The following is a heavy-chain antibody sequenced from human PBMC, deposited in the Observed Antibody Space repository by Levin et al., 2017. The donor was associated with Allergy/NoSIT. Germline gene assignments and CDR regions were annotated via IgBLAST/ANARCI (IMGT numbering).Heavy chain of an antibody. CDR3: ARIQGVGFGVSMCDP. CDR2: IDWDDDK. V-gene: IGHV2-70*11. Sequence: SGPTLVKPTQTLTLTCTFSGFSLSTSGMCVSWIRQPPGKALEWLARIDWDDDKYYSTSLKTRLTISKDTSKNQVVLTMTNMDPVDTATYYWARIQGVGFGVSMCDPWGQGTLVTVSS. J-gene: IGHJ5*02. D-gene: IGHD3-10*01. CDR1: GFSLSTSGMC.